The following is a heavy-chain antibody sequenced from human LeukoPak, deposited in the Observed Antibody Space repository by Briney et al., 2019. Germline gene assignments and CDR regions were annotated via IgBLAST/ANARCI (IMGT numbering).Heavy chain of an antibody. CDR2: FDPIGGET. Sequence: ASVKVSCKVSGYTLTELSMHWVRQAPGKGLEWMGGFDPIGGETMYAQKFQGRVTVTEDTSTDTAYMELSSLRSEDMAVYYCARRGSWGEPRSFDYWGQGSLVTVSS. J-gene: IGHJ4*02. CDR1: GYTLTELS. CDR3: ARRGSWGEPRSFDY. D-gene: IGHD3-16*01. V-gene: IGHV1-24*01.